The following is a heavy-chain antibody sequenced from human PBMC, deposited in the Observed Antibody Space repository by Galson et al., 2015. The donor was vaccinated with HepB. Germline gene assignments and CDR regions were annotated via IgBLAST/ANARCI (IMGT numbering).Heavy chain of an antibody. Sequence: SLRLSCAASGFTFSSYSMNWVRQAPGKGLEWVSYISSSGGTIYYADSVKGRFTISRDNAKNSLYLQMNSLRAEDTAVYYCARDPDPPLYGMDVWGQGTTVTVSS. CDR3: ARDPDPPLYGMDV. V-gene: IGHV3-48*01. CDR1: GFTFSSYS. J-gene: IGHJ6*02. CDR2: ISSSGGTI.